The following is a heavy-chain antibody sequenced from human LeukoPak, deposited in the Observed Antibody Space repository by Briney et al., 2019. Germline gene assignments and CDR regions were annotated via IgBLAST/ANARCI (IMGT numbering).Heavy chain of an antibody. J-gene: IGHJ4*02. Sequence: GGSLRLSCAASGFTVSSNYMSWVRQAPGKGLEWVSVIYSGGSTYYADSVKGRFTISRDNSKNTLYLQTNSLRAEDTAVYYCARGVYSSGSFDYWGQGTLVTVSS. CDR2: IYSGGST. V-gene: IGHV3-53*01. CDR1: GFTVSSNY. D-gene: IGHD6-19*01. CDR3: ARGVYSSGSFDY.